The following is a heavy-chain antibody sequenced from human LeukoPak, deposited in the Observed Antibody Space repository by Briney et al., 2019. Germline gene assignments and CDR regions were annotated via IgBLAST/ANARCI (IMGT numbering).Heavy chain of an antibody. D-gene: IGHD2-2*01. Sequence: PGGSLRLSCAASGFTFSTYAMHWVRQAPGKALEYVSAISSDGSSTYYANSVKGRFTISRDNSKNMLYLQMGSLRVEVMAVYYCASRYCGTTTCYQFDYWGQGTVVTVSS. CDR2: ISSDGSST. CDR3: ASRYCGTTTCYQFDY. CDR1: GFTFSTYA. V-gene: IGHV3-64*01. J-gene: IGHJ4*02.